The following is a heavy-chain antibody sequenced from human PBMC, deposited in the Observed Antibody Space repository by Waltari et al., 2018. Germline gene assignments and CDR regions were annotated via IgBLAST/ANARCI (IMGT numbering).Heavy chain of an antibody. V-gene: IGHV3-23*04. D-gene: IGHD1-26*01. CDR2: ISGSGGTS. CDR3: AKSSGSYYEVFDY. CDR1: GFAFANYG. J-gene: IGHJ4*02. Sequence: EVRLVESGGGLVQPGGSLRLSCAASGFAFANYGMSWVRQVPGXXLGCVSSISGSGGTSYYADSGKGRFTMSKDNSKNTLFLQMNSLRVDDTADYYCAKSSGSYYEVFDYWGRGTLVTVSS.